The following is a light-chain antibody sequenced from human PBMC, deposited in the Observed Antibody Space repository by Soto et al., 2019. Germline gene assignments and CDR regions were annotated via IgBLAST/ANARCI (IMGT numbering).Light chain of an antibody. CDR2: SAS. J-gene: IGKJ1*01. CDR3: HQYNHWLTWT. V-gene: IGKV3-15*01. Sequence: ELVMTQYPATLSLSPGQRATLSCRASQSVSSKLAWYQQRPGQAPRLLIYSASTRATGIPARFSGSGSGTEFTLTISSLQSEDFAVYYCHQYNHWLTWTFGQGTKVDIK. CDR1: QSVSSK.